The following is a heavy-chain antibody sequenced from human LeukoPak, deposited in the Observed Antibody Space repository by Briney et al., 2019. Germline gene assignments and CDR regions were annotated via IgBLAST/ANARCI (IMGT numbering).Heavy chain of an antibody. J-gene: IGHJ4*02. Sequence: SETLSLTCPVSGGSISSSSYYWGWIRQPPGKGLEWIGTIYYSGGTYYNPSLKSRVTISVDTSKNQFSLKLSSVTAADTAVYYCARVPTVTFFDYWGQGTLVTVSS. D-gene: IGHD4-17*01. CDR3: ARVPTVTFFDY. CDR1: GGSISSSSYY. V-gene: IGHV4-39*07. CDR2: IYYSGGT.